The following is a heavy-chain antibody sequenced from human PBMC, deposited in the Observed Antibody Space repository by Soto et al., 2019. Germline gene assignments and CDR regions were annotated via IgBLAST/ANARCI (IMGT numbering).Heavy chain of an antibody. V-gene: IGHV3-33*01. Sequence: QVQLVESGGGVVQPGRSLRLSCAASGFTFSSYGMHWVRQAPGKGLEWVAVIWYDGSNKYYADSVKGRFTISRDNSKNTLHLQMNSLRAEDTAVYYCARSVEWYYFDYWGQGTLVTVSS. J-gene: IGHJ4*02. CDR2: IWYDGSNK. CDR3: ARSVEWYYFDY. CDR1: GFTFSSYG. D-gene: IGHD3-3*01.